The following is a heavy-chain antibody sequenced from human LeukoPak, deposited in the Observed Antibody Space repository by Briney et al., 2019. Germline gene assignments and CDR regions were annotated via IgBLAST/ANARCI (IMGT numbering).Heavy chain of an antibody. D-gene: IGHD2/OR15-2a*01. CDR1: GLTFSSYW. V-gene: IGHV3-7*01. CDR2: IKPGGGNK. J-gene: IGHJ4*02. Sequence: GRSLRLSCEASGLTFSSYWMSWVRQAPGKGLEWVANIKPGGGNKNYVASVKGRFTVSRDNVKNSLYLQMNSLRAEDTAAYYCATTFPSCSSVTCALGGQGTLVTVSS. CDR3: ATTFPSCSSVTCAL.